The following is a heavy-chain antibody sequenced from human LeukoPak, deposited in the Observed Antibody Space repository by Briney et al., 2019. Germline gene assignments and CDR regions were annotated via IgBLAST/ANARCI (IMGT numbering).Heavy chain of an antibody. Sequence: PSETLSLTCTVSGGSISSSSYYWGWIRQPPGKGLEWIGSIYYSGSTYYNPSLKSRVTISVDTSKNQFSLKLSSVTAADTAVYYCARHATYYYGSGRVWFDPWGQGTLVTVSS. D-gene: IGHD3-10*01. CDR2: IYYSGST. V-gene: IGHV4-39*01. CDR3: ARHATYYYGSGRVWFDP. CDR1: GGSISSSSYY. J-gene: IGHJ5*02.